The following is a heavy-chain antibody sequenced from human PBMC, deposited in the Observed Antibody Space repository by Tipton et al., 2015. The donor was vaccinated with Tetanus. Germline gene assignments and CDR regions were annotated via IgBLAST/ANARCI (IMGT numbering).Heavy chain of an antibody. V-gene: IGHV4-30-4*08. CDR3: ARRGGDFLTSYYDS. CDR2: IYYSGST. Sequence: TLSLTCTVSGGSISSGAYYWSWIRQHPGKGLEWIGYIYYSGSTYYNPSLKSRVAISVDTSKNQFSLKLTSVTAADTAVYYCARRGGDFLTSYYDSWGQGTPVIVSS. CDR1: GGSISSGAYY. J-gene: IGHJ4*02. D-gene: IGHD3-9*01.